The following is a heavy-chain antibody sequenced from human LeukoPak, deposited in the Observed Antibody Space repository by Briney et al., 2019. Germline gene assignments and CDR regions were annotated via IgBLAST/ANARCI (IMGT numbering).Heavy chain of an antibody. V-gene: IGHV1-18*01. CDR1: GYTFTNYG. CDR2: ISAYSGNT. J-gene: IGHJ4*02. CDR3: AAGQFDY. Sequence: ASVKVSCKTSGYTFTNYGISWMRQAPGQGLEWMGWISAYSGNTNYAQNLQGRVTMTTDTSTSTAYMELKSLRSDDTAVYYCAAGQFDYWGQGTLVTVSS.